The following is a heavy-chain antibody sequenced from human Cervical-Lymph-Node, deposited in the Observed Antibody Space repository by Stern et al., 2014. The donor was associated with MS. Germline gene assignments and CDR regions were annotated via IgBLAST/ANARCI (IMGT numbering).Heavy chain of an antibody. CDR2: SSNKANSYTT. Sequence: EVQLVESGGGLVQPGGSLRLTCAASGFTFSDHYMDWVRQAPGKGLEWVGRSSNKANSYTTEYAASGKGRFTISRDDSKNSLHLQMNSLKTEDTAVFYCARGASSSFNYYHALDVWGQGTTVTVSS. V-gene: IGHV3-72*01. CDR3: ARGASSSFNYYHALDV. CDR1: GFTFSDHY. J-gene: IGHJ6*02. D-gene: IGHD6-6*01.